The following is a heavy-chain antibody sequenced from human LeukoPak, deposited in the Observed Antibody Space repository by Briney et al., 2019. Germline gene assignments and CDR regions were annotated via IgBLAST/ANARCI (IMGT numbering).Heavy chain of an antibody. CDR3: ARDCGGDCGDYFDY. J-gene: IGHJ4*02. CDR2: IYTSGST. V-gene: IGHV4-61*02. CDR1: GGSISSGSYY. D-gene: IGHD2-21*02. Sequence: SQTLSLTCTVSGGSISSGSYYWSWIRQPAGKGLEWIGRIYTSGSTNYNPSLKSRVTLSVDTSKNQFSLKLSSVTAADTAVYYCARDCGGDCGDYFDYWGQGTLVTVSS.